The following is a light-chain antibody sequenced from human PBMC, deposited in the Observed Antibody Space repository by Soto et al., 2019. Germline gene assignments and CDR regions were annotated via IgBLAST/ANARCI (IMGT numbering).Light chain of an antibody. CDR3: QSYDSSLSGV. CDR1: SSNIGAGYD. Sequence: QSVLTQPPSVSGAPGPRVTISCTGSSSNIGAGYDVHWYQQLPGTAPKLLIYGNSNRPSGVPDRFSGSKSGTSASLAITGLQADDEADYYCQSYDSSLSGVFGTGTKVTVL. J-gene: IGLJ1*01. CDR2: GNS. V-gene: IGLV1-40*01.